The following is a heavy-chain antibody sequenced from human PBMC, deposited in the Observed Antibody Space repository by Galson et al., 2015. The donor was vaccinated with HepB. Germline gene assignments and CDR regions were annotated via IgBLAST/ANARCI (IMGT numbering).Heavy chain of an antibody. Sequence: SLRLSCAASGFTFSSYWMNWVRQAPGKGLEWVAHINQDGSSKYYVDSVKGRFTISRDNAKDSVYLQLDSPRAEDTAVYYCARRISLVRGIITKPDYYYGMDVWGRGTTVTVAS. V-gene: IGHV3-7*03. CDR1: GFTFSSYW. CDR3: ARRISLVRGIITKPDYYYGMDV. J-gene: IGHJ6*02. CDR2: INQDGSSK. D-gene: IGHD3-10*01.